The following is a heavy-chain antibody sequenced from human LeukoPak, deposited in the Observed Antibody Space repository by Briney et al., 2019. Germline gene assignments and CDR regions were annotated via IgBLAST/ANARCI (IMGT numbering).Heavy chain of an antibody. CDR1: GYTFTSYY. D-gene: IGHD2-2*01. J-gene: IGHJ6*02. CDR2: INPSGGST. CDR3: ARDIVVVPAAKAYYYYGMDV. V-gene: IGHV1-46*01. Sequence: ASVTVSCKASGYTFTSYYMHWVRQAPGQGLEWMGIINPSGGSTSYAQKFQGRVTMTRDTSTSTVYMELSSLRSEDTAVYYCARDIVVVPAAKAYYYYGMDVWGQGTTVTVSS.